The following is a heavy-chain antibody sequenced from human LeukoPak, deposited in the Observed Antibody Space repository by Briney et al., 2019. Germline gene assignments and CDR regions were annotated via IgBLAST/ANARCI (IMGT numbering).Heavy chain of an antibody. D-gene: IGHD5-18*01. V-gene: IGHV4-59*01. CDR2: IYYSGST. Sequence: SETLSLTCTVSGGSISSYYWSWIQQPPGKGLEWIGYIYYSGSTNYNPSLKSRVTISVDTSKNQFSLKLSSVTAADTAVYYCARDRSYEGLNWFDPWGQGTLVTVSS. CDR1: GGSISSYY. J-gene: IGHJ5*02. CDR3: ARDRSYEGLNWFDP.